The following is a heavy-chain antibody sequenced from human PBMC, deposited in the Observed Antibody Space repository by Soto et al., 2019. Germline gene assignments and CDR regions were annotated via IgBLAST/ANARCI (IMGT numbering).Heavy chain of an antibody. CDR3: ARDRDLYSGSYPRLDPDY. CDR1: GYTFTGYY. CDR2: IDPNRGVS. D-gene: IGHD1-26*01. Sequence: ASVKVSCKASGYTFTGYYMHWVRQAPGQGLEWMGWIDPNRGVSYSAQKFQARVTMTRDTSINTAYMELSRLRSDDTAVYYCARDRDLYSGSYPRLDPDYWGQGTLVTVSS. V-gene: IGHV1-2*02. J-gene: IGHJ4*02.